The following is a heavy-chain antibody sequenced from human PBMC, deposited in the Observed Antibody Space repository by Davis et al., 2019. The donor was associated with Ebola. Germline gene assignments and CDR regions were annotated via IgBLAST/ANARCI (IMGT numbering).Heavy chain of an antibody. CDR1: GYSFSTYW. Sequence: GESLKISCKGSGYSFSTYWIGWVRQMPGKGLEWMGIIFPRDSDTTYSPSFQGQVTISADKSISTAYLQWSSLKASDTAMYYCARSIQLWTPPPFDSWGQGTLVTVSS. J-gene: IGHJ4*02. CDR3: ARSIQLWTPPPFDS. D-gene: IGHD1-1*01. V-gene: IGHV5-51*01. CDR2: IFPRDSDT.